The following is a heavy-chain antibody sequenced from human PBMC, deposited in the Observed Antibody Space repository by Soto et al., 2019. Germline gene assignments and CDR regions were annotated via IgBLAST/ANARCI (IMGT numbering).Heavy chain of an antibody. D-gene: IGHD2-21*01. CDR2: IKSKTDGGTT. CDR1: GFTFSNAW. J-gene: IGHJ4*02. Sequence: EVQLVESGGGLVKPGGSLRLSCAASGFTFSNAWMSWVRQAPGKGLEWVGRIKSKTDGGTTDYAAPVKGRFTISRDDSKNTLYLQMNSLKTEDTAVYYCTTDSIVVVIARPHNEDNFDYWGQGTLVTVSS. CDR3: TTDSIVVVIARPHNEDNFDY. V-gene: IGHV3-15*01.